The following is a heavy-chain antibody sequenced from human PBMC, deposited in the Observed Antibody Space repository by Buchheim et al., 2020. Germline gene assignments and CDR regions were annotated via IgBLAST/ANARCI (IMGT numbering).Heavy chain of an antibody. CDR1: GGSVSSGSYY. Sequence: QVQLQESGPGLVKPSETLSLTCTVSGGSVSSGSYYWSWIRQPPGKGLEWIGYIYYSGSTNYNPSLKSRVTISVDTSKNQFSLKLSSVTAADTAVYYCARGERYFDWLLSGVFDYWGQGTL. CDR2: IYYSGST. CDR3: ARGERYFDWLLSGVFDY. J-gene: IGHJ4*02. D-gene: IGHD3-9*01. V-gene: IGHV4-61*01.